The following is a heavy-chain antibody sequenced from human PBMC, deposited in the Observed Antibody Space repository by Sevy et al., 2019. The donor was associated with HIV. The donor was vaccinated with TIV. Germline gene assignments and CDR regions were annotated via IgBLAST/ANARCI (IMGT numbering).Heavy chain of an antibody. CDR3: AREGCSKPHDY. Sequence: GGSLRLSCAASGFTFSNYAMSWVRQAPGKGLEWVSTFSFGCGKINYADSVKGRFTISRDNSKNSLYLQMNSLRAEDTALYYCAREGCSKPHDYWCQGTLVTVSS. D-gene: IGHD2-2*01. CDR2: FSFGCGKI. J-gene: IGHJ4*02. CDR1: GFTFSNYA. V-gene: IGHV3-23*01.